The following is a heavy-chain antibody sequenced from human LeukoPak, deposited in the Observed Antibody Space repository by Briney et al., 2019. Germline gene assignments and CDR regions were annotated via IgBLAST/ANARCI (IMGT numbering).Heavy chain of an antibody. CDR3: ASLMVRGVTYYYYGMDV. D-gene: IGHD3-10*01. V-gene: IGHV1-2*06. J-gene: IGHJ6*02. Sequence: GASVKVSCKVSGYTLTELSMHWVRQAPGQGLEWMGRINPNSGGTNYAQKFQGRVTMTRDTSISTAYMELSRLRSDDTAVYYCASLMVRGVTYYYYGMDVWGQGTTVTVSS. CDR2: INPNSGGT. CDR1: GYTLTELS.